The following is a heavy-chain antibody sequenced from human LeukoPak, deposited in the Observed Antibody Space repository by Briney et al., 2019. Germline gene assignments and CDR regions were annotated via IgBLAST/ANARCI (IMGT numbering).Heavy chain of an antibody. CDR2: INPNSGGT. V-gene: IGHV1-2*02. CDR3: AREFGIHDVLTPAVNWFDP. D-gene: IGHD3-9*01. J-gene: IGHJ5*02. CDR1: GYTFTGYY. Sequence: GASVKVSCKASGYTFTGYYMHWVRQAPGQGLEWMGWINPNSGGTNYAQKFQGRVTMTRDTSISTTYMELSRLRSDDTAVYYCAREFGIHDVLTPAVNWFDPWGQGTVVTVSS.